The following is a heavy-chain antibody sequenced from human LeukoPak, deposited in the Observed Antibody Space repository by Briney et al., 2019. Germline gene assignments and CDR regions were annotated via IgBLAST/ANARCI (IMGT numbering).Heavy chain of an antibody. CDR2: INPNSGVT. Sequence: GASVKVSCKASGYTFTGHYMHWVRQAPGQGLEWMGWINPNSGVTNYAQIFQGRVTMTRDTSISTAYMALSRLRSDDTAVYYCATRSGYDDEFDYWGQGTLVTVSS. V-gene: IGHV1-2*02. J-gene: IGHJ4*02. CDR1: GYTFTGHY. D-gene: IGHD5-12*01. CDR3: ATRSGYDDEFDY.